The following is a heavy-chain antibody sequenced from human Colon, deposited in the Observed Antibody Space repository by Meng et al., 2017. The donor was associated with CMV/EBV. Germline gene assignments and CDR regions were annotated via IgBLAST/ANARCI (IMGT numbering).Heavy chain of an antibody. J-gene: IGHJ4*02. V-gene: IGHV3-23*01. Sequence: GALSVSGAASGCALSSDAMDWGRRAPGKGLEGVSAINGGGGTDYADSVRGRFTISRDSSKNTLYLQMNSLRAEDTAIYYCATRGLGYSSGYWGQGTLVTV. CDR3: ATRGLGYSSGY. D-gene: IGHD6-25*01. CDR2: INGGGGT. CDR1: GCALSSDA.